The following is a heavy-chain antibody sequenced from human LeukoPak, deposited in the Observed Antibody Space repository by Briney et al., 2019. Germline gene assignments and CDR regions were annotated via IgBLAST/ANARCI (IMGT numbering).Heavy chain of an antibody. CDR3: ARCMVHIGGWCNWFGP. J-gene: IGHJ5*02. Sequence: GGSLRLSCAASGFRVDNYTLNWVRQTPGKGLEWVSSFTITGDRYYGSSVKGRFVISRDHSSNTLYLQMNSLRAEDTALYYCARCMVHIGGWCNWFGPWGQGTLVTVSS. CDR2: FTITGDR. V-gene: IGHV3-23*01. CDR1: GFRVDNYT. D-gene: IGHD6-19*01.